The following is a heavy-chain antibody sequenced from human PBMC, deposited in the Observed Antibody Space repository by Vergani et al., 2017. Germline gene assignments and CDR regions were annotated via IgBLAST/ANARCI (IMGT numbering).Heavy chain of an antibody. D-gene: IGHD3-16*01. CDR2: IKQDGSNK. J-gene: IGHJ3*02. V-gene: IGHV3-7*01. CDR1: GFTFSSYW. CDR3: AKNGDLITFGGVADAFDI. Sequence: EVQLVESGGGLVQPGGSLRLSCAASGFTFSSYWMSWVRQAPGKGLEWVANIKQDGSNKYYADSVKGRFTISRDNSKNTLYLQMNSLRAEDTAVYYCAKNGDLITFGGVADAFDIWGQGTMVTVSS.